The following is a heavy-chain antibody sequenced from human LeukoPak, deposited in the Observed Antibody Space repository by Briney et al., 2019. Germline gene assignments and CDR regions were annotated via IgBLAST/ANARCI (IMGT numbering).Heavy chain of an antibody. V-gene: IGHV3-21*01. CDR3: AREALYRVGATGSLWPRFDY. CDR1: GFTFLKYI. Sequence: PGGSLRLSCEASGFTFLKYIISWVRQAPGKGLEWVSSISSSSSYIYYADSVKGRFTISRDNAKNSLYLQMNSLRAEDTAVYYCAREALYRVGATGSLWPRFDYWGQGTLVTVSS. CDR2: ISSSSSYI. D-gene: IGHD1-26*01. J-gene: IGHJ4*02.